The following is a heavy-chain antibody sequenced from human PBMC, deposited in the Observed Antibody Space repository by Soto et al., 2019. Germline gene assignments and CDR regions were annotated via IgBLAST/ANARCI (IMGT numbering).Heavy chain of an antibody. V-gene: IGHV4-31*03. Sequence: TLSPTCTVSCGSISSGDYYWNWIRQHPGKGLEWIGYIFYRGSTYYNPSLKSRLTIAVDTSKNQFALKRSSVTAADTAVYYCARERTTVWAPFDSWGQGTLVTVSS. D-gene: IGHD1-1*01. CDR3: ARERTTVWAPFDS. CDR2: IFYRGST. CDR1: CGSISSGDYY. J-gene: IGHJ5*01.